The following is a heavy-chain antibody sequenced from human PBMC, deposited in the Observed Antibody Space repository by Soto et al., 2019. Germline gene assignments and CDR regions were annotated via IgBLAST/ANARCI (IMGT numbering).Heavy chain of an antibody. CDR3: ARVRTIFGVSQFDY. V-gene: IGHV3-7*04. J-gene: IGHJ4*02. D-gene: IGHD3-3*01. CDR1: GFTFSSYW. CDR2: IKQDGSEK. Sequence: PGGSLRLSCAASGFTFSSYWISWGRQAPGKGLEWVANIKQDGSEKYYVDSVKGRFTISRDNAKNSLYLQMNSLRAEDTAVYYCARVRTIFGVSQFDYWGQGTLVTVSS.